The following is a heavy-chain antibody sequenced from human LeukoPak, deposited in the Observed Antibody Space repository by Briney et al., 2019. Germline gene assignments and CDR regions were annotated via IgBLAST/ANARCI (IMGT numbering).Heavy chain of an antibody. CDR3: ARAYSSSSGRDAFDS. V-gene: IGHV3-30*02. Sequence: GGSLRLSCAASGFTFSSYGMHWVRQAPGKGLEWVAFIRYDGSNKYYADSVKGRFTISRDNSKNTLYLQMNSLRDEDTAVYYCARAYSSSSGRDAFDSWGLGTLVTVSS. D-gene: IGHD6-6*01. J-gene: IGHJ3*02. CDR2: IRYDGSNK. CDR1: GFTFSSYG.